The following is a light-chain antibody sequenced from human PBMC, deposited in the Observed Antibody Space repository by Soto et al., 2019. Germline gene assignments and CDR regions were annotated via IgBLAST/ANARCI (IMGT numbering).Light chain of an antibody. V-gene: IGLV1-40*01. J-gene: IGLJ3*02. CDR2: ANS. CDR1: SSNIGAGYD. CDR3: QSYDSSLSAWV. Sequence: QLVLTQPPSVSGAPGQRVTISCTESSSNIGAGYDVHWYQQLPGTAPKLLIYANSNRPSGVPDRFSGSKSGTSASLAITGLQAVDEADYYCQSYDSSLSAWVFGGGTKLTVL.